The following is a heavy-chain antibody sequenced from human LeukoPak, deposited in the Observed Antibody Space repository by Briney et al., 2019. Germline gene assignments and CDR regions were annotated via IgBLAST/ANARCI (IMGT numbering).Heavy chain of an antibody. CDR2: ISYDGSNK. CDR1: GFTFSSYG. CDR3: ARELRGYSYGLDY. V-gene: IGHV3-30*03. J-gene: IGHJ4*02. D-gene: IGHD5-18*01. Sequence: PGGSLRLSCAAAGFTFSSYGMHWVRQAPGKGLEWVAVISYDGSNKYYADSVKGRFTISRDNSKNTLYLQMNSLRAEDTAVYYCARELRGYSYGLDYWGQGTLVTVSS.